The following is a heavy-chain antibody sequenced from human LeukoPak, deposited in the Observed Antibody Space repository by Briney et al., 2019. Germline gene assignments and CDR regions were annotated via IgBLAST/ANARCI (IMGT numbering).Heavy chain of an antibody. CDR3: ARVGAFCFGDFYNHVS. Sequence: GQSLTIDFKGSGYNLPTYWVAWVRQMPGKGLEWMGIICPGDSDTRYSPSFQGQVTISADKSITTAYLQWSSLKASDTAMYYCARVGAFCFGDFYNHVSSGQGTLVTVSS. CDR1: GYNLPTYW. J-gene: IGHJ5*02. D-gene: IGHD2-21*02. V-gene: IGHV5-51*01. CDR2: ICPGDSDT.